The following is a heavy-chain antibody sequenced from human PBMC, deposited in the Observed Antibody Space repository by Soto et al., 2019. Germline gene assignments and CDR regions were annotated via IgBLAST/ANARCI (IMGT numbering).Heavy chain of an antibody. D-gene: IGHD2-15*01. V-gene: IGHV1-69*08. CDR3: ARDGRDCSGGSCYKDV. J-gene: IGHJ6*03. CDR2: IIPILGIA. CDR1: GGTFSSYT. Sequence: QVQLVQSGAEVKKPGSSVKVSCKASGGTFSSYTISWVRQAPGQGLEWMGRIIPILGIANYAQKFQGRVTITADKSTSTAYMELSSLRSEDTAVYYCARDGRDCSGGSCYKDVWGKGTTVTVSS.